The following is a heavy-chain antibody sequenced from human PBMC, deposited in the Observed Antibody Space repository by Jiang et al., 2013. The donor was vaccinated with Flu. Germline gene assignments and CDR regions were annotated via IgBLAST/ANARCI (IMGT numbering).Heavy chain of an antibody. D-gene: IGHD6-6*01. J-gene: IGHJ4*01. CDR2: INTNNGGP. CDR3: AREGTKYGSSYFDY. CDR1: GYTFTSYG. Sequence: QSGSELKKPGASVKVSCKASGYTFTSYGLNWVRQAPGQGLEWMGWINTNNGGPTYAQGFTGRFVFSLDTSVSTAYLQISSLKAEDTALYYCAREGTKYGSSYFDYWGQEPCHRLL. V-gene: IGHV7-4-1*02.